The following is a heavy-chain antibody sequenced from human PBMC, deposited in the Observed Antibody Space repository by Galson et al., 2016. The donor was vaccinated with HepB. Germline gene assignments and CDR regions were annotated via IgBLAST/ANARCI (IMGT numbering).Heavy chain of an antibody. CDR2: ISYDGSLK. D-gene: IGHD2-21*02. V-gene: IGHV3-30*18. J-gene: IGHJ4*02. CDR1: GFTFSSYG. Sequence: SLRLSCAASGFTFSSYGMHWVRQAPGKGLEWVAAISYDGSLKCYADSVEGRFTISRDNSKNTLYLQMNSLRAEDTAVYYCAKGRYCGGDCYSSDYWGQGILVTVSS. CDR3: AKGRYCGGDCYSSDY.